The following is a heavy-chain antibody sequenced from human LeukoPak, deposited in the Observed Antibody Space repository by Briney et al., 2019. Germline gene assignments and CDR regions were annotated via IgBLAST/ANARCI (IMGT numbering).Heavy chain of an antibody. CDR3: ARASSVYGDHNWFDP. D-gene: IGHD4-17*01. Sequence: SETLSLTCTVSGGSISSYYWSWIRQPPGKGLEWIGYIYYSGSTNYNPSLKSRVTISVDTSKNQFSLKLSSVTAADTAVYYCARASSVYGDHNWFDPWGQGTLVTVSS. J-gene: IGHJ5*02. V-gene: IGHV4-59*01. CDR1: GGSISSYY. CDR2: IYYSGST.